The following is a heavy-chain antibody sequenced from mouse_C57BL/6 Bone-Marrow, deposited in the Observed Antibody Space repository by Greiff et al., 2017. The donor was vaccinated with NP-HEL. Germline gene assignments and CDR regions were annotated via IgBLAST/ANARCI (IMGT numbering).Heavy chain of an antibody. D-gene: IGHD1-1*01. CDR2: ISSGGSYT. Sequence: EVKLVESGGDLVKPGGSLKLSCAASGFTFSSYGMSWVRQTPDKRLEWVATISSGGSYTYYPDSVKGRFTISRDNAKNTLYLQMSSLKSEDTAMYYCARHGTTVVATWGDAMDYWGQGTSVTVSS. V-gene: IGHV5-6*01. CDR1: GFTFSSYG. J-gene: IGHJ4*01. CDR3: ARHGTTVVATWGDAMDY.